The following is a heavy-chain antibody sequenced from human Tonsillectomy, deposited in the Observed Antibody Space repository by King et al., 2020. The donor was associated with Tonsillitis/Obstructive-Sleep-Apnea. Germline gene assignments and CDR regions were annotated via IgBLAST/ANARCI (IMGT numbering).Heavy chain of an antibody. CDR3: AGEGDGYNAVDY. CDR2: NYYSGST. CDR1: GSSISSYY. Sequence: QLQESGPGLVKPSETLSLTCTVSGSSISSYYGNWIRQPPGEGLEWVGDNYYSGSTNYNPSLKSRVTISVDTSKNQFSLKLSSVTAADTAVYYCAGEGDGYNAVDYWGQGTLVTVSS. J-gene: IGHJ4*02. V-gene: IGHV4-59*01. D-gene: IGHD5-24*01.